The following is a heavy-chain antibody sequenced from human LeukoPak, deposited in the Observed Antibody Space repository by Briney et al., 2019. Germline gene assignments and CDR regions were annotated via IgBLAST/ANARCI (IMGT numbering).Heavy chain of an antibody. Sequence: SSETLSLTCVVSGASISNDNWWYWARQPPGKGLEGIGEIYHSGNTNNNPSLSSRATTSMDTSKNLFSLKLTSVTAAATAVYYCARGGGWLFDYWGQGILVTVSS. D-gene: IGHD5-12*01. J-gene: IGHJ4*02. CDR2: IYHSGNT. CDR1: GASISNDNW. V-gene: IGHV4/OR15-8*02. CDR3: ARGGGWLFDY.